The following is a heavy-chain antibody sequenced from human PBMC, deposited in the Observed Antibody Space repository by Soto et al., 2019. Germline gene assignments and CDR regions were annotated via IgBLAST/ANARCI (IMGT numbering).Heavy chain of an antibody. CDR3: ARDISSRQWRPMGAFDI. CDR2: INPSGGST. D-gene: IGHD6-19*01. V-gene: IGHV1-46*01. J-gene: IGHJ3*02. Sequence: ASVKVSWKASGYTFTSYYMHWVRQAPGQGLEWMGIINPSGGSTSYAQKFQGRVTMTRDTSTSTVYMELSSLRSEDTAVYYCARDISSRQWRPMGAFDIWGQRTMVTVSS. CDR1: GYTFTSYY.